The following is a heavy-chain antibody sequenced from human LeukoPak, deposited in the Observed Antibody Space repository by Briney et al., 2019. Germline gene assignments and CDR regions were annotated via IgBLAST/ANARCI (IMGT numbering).Heavy chain of an antibody. V-gene: IGHV4-61*08. Sequence: SETLSLTCTVSGGSISSGGYYWSWIRQHPGKGLEWIGYIYYSGSTNYNPSLKSRVTISVDTSKNQFSLKLSSVTAADTAVYYCARFIAAAGLSHWGQGTLVTVSS. D-gene: IGHD6-13*01. J-gene: IGHJ4*02. CDR1: GGSISSGGYY. CDR3: ARFIAAAGLSH. CDR2: IYYSGST.